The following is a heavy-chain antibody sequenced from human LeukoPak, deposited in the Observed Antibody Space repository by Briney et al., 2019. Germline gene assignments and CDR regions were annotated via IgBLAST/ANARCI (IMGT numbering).Heavy chain of an antibody. CDR2: VYYSGVT. CDR1: GGSTGSDY. CDR3: AREGGDIVVVPASNWFDP. J-gene: IGHJ5*02. V-gene: IGHV4-59*12. Sequence: SETLSLTCTVSGGSTGSDYWSWIRQPPGKGLEWIAYVYYSGVTSYNPSLKSRVAISIDTSKNQFSLNLSSVTAADTAVYYCAREGGDIVVVPASNWFDPWGQGTLVTVSS. D-gene: IGHD2-2*01.